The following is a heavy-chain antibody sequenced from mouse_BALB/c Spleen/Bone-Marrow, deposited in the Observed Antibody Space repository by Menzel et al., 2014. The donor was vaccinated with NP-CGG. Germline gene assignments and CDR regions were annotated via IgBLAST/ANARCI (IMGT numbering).Heavy chain of an antibody. V-gene: IGHV1-54*03. Sequence: VMLVESGAELVRPGTSVKVSCKASGYVFTNYLIEWVKQRPGQGLEWIGVINAGSGGTDYSEKFKGEATLTADKSSSTAYMQLSSLTSDDSAVYCCARSLTGKKTFDYWGQGTTLTVSS. CDR2: INAGSGGT. CDR3: ARSLTGKKTFDY. CDR1: GYVFTNYL. J-gene: IGHJ2*01. D-gene: IGHD4-1*01.